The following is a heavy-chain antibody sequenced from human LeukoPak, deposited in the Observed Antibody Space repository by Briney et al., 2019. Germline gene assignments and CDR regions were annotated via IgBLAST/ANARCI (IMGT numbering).Heavy chain of an antibody. Sequence: ASVKVSCKASGYTFTSYYMHWVRQAPGQGLEWMGIINTSGGSTTYAQKFQGRVTMTRDTSTSTVYMALSSLRSEDTAVYYCARKIGYSYGSDYWGQGTLVTVSS. V-gene: IGHV1-46*01. D-gene: IGHD5-18*01. CDR2: INTSGGST. CDR3: ARKIGYSYGSDY. CDR1: GYTFTSYY. J-gene: IGHJ4*02.